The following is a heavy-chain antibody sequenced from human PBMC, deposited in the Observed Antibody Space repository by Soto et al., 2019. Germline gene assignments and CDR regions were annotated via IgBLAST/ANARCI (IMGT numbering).Heavy chain of an antibody. V-gene: IGHV4-59*01. CDR2: VYFSGNT. D-gene: IGHD6-25*01. CDR1: GGSLSSYY. CDR3: GSVRPSGYVLS. Sequence: WETLSLTCTVSGGSLSSYYWTWIRESPGKGLEWMGYVYFSGNTNYNPSLKSRVTISIDTSKNQFSLRLASVTAADTAFYYCGSVRPSGYVLSWGQGTLVTVSS. J-gene: IGHJ5*02.